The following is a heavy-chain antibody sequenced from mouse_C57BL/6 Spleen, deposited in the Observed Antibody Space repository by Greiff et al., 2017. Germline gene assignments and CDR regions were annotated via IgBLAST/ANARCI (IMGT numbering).Heavy chain of an antibody. CDR2: ISDGGSYT. CDR3: ARFITTVVATGDWYFDV. D-gene: IGHD1-1*01. Sequence: EVQLVESGGGLVKPGGSLKLSCAASGFTFSSYAMTWFRQTPEKRLEWVATISDGGSYTYYPDNVKGRFTISRDNAKNNLYLQMSHLKSEDTAMYYCARFITTVVATGDWYFDVWGTGTTVTVSS. J-gene: IGHJ1*03. CDR1: GFTFSSYA. V-gene: IGHV5-4*01.